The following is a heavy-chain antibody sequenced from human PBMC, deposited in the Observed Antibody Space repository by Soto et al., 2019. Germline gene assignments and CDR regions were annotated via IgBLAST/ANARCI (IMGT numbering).Heavy chain of an antibody. J-gene: IGHJ3*02. CDR1: GGTFSSYT. CDR2: IIPILGIA. D-gene: IGHD2-15*01. CDR3: ARRGELGYCSGGSCYSGAFDI. Sequence: ASVKVSCKASGGTFSSYTISWVRQAPGQGLEWMGRIIPILGIANYAQKFQGRVTITADKSTSTAYMELSSLRSEDTAVYYCARRGELGYCSGGSCYSGAFDIWGQGTMVTV. V-gene: IGHV1-69*02.